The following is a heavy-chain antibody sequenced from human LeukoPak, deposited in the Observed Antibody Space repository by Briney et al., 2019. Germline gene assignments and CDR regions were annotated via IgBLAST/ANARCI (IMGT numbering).Heavy chain of an antibody. Sequence: GESLKISCKGSGYSFTSYWIGWVRQMSGKGLEWMGIIYPGDSDTRYSPSFQGQVTISADKSISTAYLQWSSLKASDTAMYYCARYSSYYYYYMDVWGKGTTVTVSS. CDR2: IYPGDSDT. CDR3: ARYSSYYYYYMDV. D-gene: IGHD2-21*01. V-gene: IGHV5-51*01. J-gene: IGHJ6*03. CDR1: GYSFTSYW.